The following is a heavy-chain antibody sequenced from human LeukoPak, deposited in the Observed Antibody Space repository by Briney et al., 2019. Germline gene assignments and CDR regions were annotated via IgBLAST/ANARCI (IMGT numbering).Heavy chain of an antibody. CDR1: GFTFATYA. J-gene: IGHJ4*02. CDR3: AKGRGTGTYYFDY. V-gene: IGHV3-23*01. D-gene: IGHD3/OR15-3a*01. CDR2: LSGSGIST. Sequence: SGGALRLSCAASGFTFATYAMTWVRQAPGKGLEWVAALSGSGISTYYADSVKGRFTISRANSESTLHLQMDGLRAEDTAVYFCAKGRGTGTYYFDYWGRGILVTVSS.